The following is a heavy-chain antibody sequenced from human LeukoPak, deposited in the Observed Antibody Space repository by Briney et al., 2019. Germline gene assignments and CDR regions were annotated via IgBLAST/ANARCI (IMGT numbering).Heavy chain of an antibody. J-gene: IGHJ4*02. V-gene: IGHV3-15*01. D-gene: IGHD5-12*01. CDR2: IKSKTDGGTT. CDR1: GFTFSNAW. CDR3: TTGPIVATEFDY. Sequence: GGSLRLSCAASGFTFSNAWMSWVRQAPGKGLEWVGRIKSKTDGGTTDYAAPVKGRFTISRDDSKNTLYLQMNSLKTEDTAVYYCTTGPIVATEFDYWGQGTLVTVSS.